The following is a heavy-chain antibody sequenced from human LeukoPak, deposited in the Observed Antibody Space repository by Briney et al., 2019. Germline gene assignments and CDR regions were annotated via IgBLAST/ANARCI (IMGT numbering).Heavy chain of an antibody. J-gene: IGHJ4*02. CDR1: GFTFSSYG. CDR3: ARGGWYYFEY. Sequence: GGSLRLSCAASGFTFSSYGMSWVRQAPGKGLEWVANIKEDGNRIYYVDSVKGRFTISRENAKNSLYLQMSSLRAEDTAVYYCARGGWYYFEYWGQGVLVTVSS. CDR2: IKEDGNRI. V-gene: IGHV3-7*01.